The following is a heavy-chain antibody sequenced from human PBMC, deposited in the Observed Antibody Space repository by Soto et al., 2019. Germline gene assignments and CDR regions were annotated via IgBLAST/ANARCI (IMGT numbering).Heavy chain of an antibody. D-gene: IGHD3-10*01. CDR3: AARSTMRSDY. Sequence: ASVKVSCKASGGTFSSYAISWVRQAPGQGLEWMGGIIPIFGTANYAQKFQGRVTITAEESTSTAYMELSSLRSEGTAVYYCAARSTMRSDYWGQGNLVNVSS. V-gene: IGHV1-69*13. CDR2: IIPIFGTA. CDR1: GGTFSSYA. J-gene: IGHJ4*02.